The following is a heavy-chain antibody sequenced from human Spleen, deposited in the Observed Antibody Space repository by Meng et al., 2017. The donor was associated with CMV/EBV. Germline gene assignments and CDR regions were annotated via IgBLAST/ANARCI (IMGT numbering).Heavy chain of an antibody. CDR3: AGGGFYMLKY. CDR2: IYYTGST. J-gene: IGHJ4*02. Sequence: SETLSLTCTVSGASISTYYWSWIRQSPGKTLEWIGYIYYTGSTNYNPSLKTPVTIPVDTSKNQVSLKLSSVTAADTAVYYCAGGGFYMLKYWGQGALVTVSS. CDR1: GASISTYY. V-gene: IGHV4-59*01. D-gene: IGHD3-16*01.